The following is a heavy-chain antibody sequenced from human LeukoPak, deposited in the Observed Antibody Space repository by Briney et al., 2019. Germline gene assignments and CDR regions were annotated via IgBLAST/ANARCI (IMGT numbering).Heavy chain of an antibody. CDR2: MNPNSGNT. CDR3: ARAYDDVWGSHFDY. CDR1: GYTFTSYD. Sequence: ASVKVSCKASGYTFTSYDINWVRQAPGKGLEWMGWMNPNSGNTGYAQKFQGRVTMTRNPPISTAYMEMSRLRSEDTAVYYCARAYDDVWGSHFDYWGQGTLVTVSS. D-gene: IGHD3-16*01. V-gene: IGHV1-8*01. J-gene: IGHJ4*02.